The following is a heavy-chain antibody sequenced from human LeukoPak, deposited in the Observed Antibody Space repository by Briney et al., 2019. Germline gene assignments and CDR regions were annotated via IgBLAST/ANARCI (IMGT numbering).Heavy chain of an antibody. V-gene: IGHV3-20*04. Sequence: GGSLRLSCAPSGFTFDDYGMSWVRQAPGKGLESVSGINWNGSSTGYADYVKGRLTISRDNAKNSLYLQMNSLRAEDTALYYCARDGIYSSSWYSPSDYWGQGTLVTVSS. CDR3: ARDGIYSSSWYSPSDY. CDR1: GFTFDDYG. J-gene: IGHJ4*02. D-gene: IGHD6-13*01. CDR2: INWNGSST.